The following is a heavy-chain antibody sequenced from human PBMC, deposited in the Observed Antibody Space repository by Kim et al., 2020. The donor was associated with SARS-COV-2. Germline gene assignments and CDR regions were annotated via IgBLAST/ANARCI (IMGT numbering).Heavy chain of an antibody. J-gene: IGHJ4*02. D-gene: IGHD3-22*01. CDR2: IYSNRSCT. CDR3: ARRAVDSRGTYYFDY. CDR1: GFTFSRYW. V-gene: IGHV3-74*01. Sequence: GGSLRLSCAASGFTFSRYWMHWVRQAPGKGLVWVSRIYSNRSCTRYADSVKGRFTISRDNAKNTLYLQMNSLRAEDTALYYCARRAVDSRGTYYFDYWGQGTLLTASA.